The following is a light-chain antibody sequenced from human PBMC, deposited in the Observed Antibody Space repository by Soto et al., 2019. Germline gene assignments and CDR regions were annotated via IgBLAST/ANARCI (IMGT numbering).Light chain of an antibody. CDR3: SSYTSSSTMRV. CDR1: RSDVGGYNY. CDR2: DVS. V-gene: IGLV2-14*01. Sequence: QSALTQPASVSGSSGQSSTISCTGTRSDVGGYNYVSWYQQHPGKAPKLMIYDVSNRPSGVSNRFSGSKSGNTASLTISGLQVEDEADYYCSSYTSSSTMRVFGSGT. J-gene: IGLJ1*01.